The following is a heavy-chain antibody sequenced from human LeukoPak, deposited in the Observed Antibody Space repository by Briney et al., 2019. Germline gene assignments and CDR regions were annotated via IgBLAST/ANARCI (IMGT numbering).Heavy chain of an antibody. CDR3: ARDRGSSSGLGFDY. D-gene: IGHD6-6*01. V-gene: IGHV3-48*01. J-gene: IGHJ4*02. Sequence: GGSLRLSCAASGFTFSSYSMNWVRQAPGKGLEWVSYISSSSSTIYYADSVKGRFTISRDNAKNSLYLQMNSLRAEDTAVYYCARDRGSSSGLGFDYWGQGTLFTVSS. CDR2: ISSSSSTI. CDR1: GFTFSSYS.